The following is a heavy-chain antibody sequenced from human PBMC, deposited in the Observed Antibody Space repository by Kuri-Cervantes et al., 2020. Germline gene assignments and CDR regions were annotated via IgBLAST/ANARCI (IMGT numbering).Heavy chain of an antibody. J-gene: IGHJ4*02. Sequence: GGSLRLSCAASGFTFSSYAMHWVRQAPGKGLEWVAVIWYDGSNKYYADSVKGRFTISRDNSKNTLYLQMNSLRAEDTAVYYCARDPYYYDSSGYPYYWGQGTLVTVSS. D-gene: IGHD3-22*01. CDR3: ARDPYYYDSSGYPYY. CDR2: IWYDGSNK. CDR1: GFTFSSYA. V-gene: IGHV3-33*08.